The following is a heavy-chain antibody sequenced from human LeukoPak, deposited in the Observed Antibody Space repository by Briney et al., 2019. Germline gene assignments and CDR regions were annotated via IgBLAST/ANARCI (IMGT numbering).Heavy chain of an antibody. CDR3: AKESELLCGGWFDP. Sequence: GGSLRLSCAASGFTFSTYWMHWVRQAPGKGLEWVSRINPDGITTTCADSVKGRFTISRDNSKNTLYLQMNSLKAEDTAVYYCAKESELLCGGWFDPWGQGTLVTVSS. CDR1: GFTFSTYW. V-gene: IGHV3-74*01. CDR2: INPDGITT. D-gene: IGHD2-2*01. J-gene: IGHJ5*02.